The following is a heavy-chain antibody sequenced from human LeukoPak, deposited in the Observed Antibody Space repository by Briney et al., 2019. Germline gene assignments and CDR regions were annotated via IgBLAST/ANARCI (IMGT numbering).Heavy chain of an antibody. J-gene: IGHJ4*02. CDR1: GGSITSTNW. D-gene: IGHD2-8*01. CDR2: VSLSGLT. CDR3: SRENGAFSPFGY. V-gene: IGHV4-4*02. Sequence: PSETLSLTCGVSGGSITSTNWWSWVRRPPGQGLEWIGEVSLSGLTNYNPSLSSRVTMALDTSKNHLSLNLTSVTAADTAVYYCSRENGAFSPFGYWGQGTLVTVPS.